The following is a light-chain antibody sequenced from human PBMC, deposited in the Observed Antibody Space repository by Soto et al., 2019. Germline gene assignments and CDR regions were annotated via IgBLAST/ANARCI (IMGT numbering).Light chain of an antibody. Sequence: DIRMSQSPPSLAASVGDRVTITCREIKSIDRFLNWYQQKPGKAPKLLIFAASSLQDGVPSRFSGSGSGTDFALTITSLQPEDLATYYCQQTHGTPYNFGQGTKLQIK. CDR1: KSIDRF. CDR2: AAS. V-gene: IGKV1-39*01. J-gene: IGKJ2*01. CDR3: QQTHGTPYN.